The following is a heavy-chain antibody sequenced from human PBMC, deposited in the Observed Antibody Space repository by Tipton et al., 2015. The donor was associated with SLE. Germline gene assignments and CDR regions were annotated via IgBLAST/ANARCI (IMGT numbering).Heavy chain of an antibody. J-gene: IGHJ4*02. V-gene: IGHV3-30*14. CDR3: VSLERYSGYDWHFDY. CDR1: GFTFSSYA. Sequence: SLRLSCAASGFTFSSYAMHWVRQAPGKGLEWVAVISYDGSNKYYADSVKGRFTFSRDSSGNTLYLQMNNLRAEDTAVYYCVSLERYSGYDWHFDYWGQGTLVTVSS. D-gene: IGHD5-12*01. CDR2: ISYDGSNK.